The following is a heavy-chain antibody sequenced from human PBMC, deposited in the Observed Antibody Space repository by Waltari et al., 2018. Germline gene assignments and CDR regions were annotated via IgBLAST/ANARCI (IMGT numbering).Heavy chain of an antibody. Sequence: QVQLVQSGAEVKKPGSSVKVSCKASGGTFSSYAISWVRQAPGQGLEWMGRIIPIFGTATYAQEFQGVVTITADKSTSTAYMEPSSLRSEDTAVYYCAARYSGYGSLDYWGQGTLVTVSS. D-gene: IGHD5-12*01. J-gene: IGHJ4*02. V-gene: IGHV1-69*08. CDR1: GGTFSSYA. CDR2: IIPIFGTA. CDR3: AARYSGYGSLDY.